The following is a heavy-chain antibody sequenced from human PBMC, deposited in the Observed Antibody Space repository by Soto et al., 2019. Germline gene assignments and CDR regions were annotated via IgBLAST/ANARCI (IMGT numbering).Heavy chain of an antibody. J-gene: IGHJ4*02. D-gene: IGHD4-17*01. CDR2: IYYSGST. CDR1: GGSISSFY. Sequence: SETLSLTCTVSGGSISSFYWSWIRQPPGKGLEWIGYIYYSGSTNYNPSLKSRVTISVDTSKNQFSLKLSSVTAADTAVYYCARLYGDDEDYWGLGTLVTVSS. V-gene: IGHV4-59*12. CDR3: ARLYGDDEDY.